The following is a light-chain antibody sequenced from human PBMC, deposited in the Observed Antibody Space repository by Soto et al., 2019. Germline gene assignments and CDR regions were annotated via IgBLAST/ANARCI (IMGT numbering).Light chain of an antibody. CDR3: SSDTTTIPYR. V-gene: IGLV2-14*01. CDR2: EVT. Sequence: QSVLTQPASVSGSPGQSVTISCTGTSSDVGGYDYVSWYQQHPGKAPKFMIYEVTNRPSGVSHRFSGSKSGNTASLTISGLQAEDEADYYCSSDTTTIPYRFGTGSKFT. CDR1: SSDVGGYDY. J-gene: IGLJ1*01.